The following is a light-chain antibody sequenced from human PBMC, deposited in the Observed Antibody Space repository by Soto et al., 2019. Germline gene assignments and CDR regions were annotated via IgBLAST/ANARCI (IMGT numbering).Light chain of an antibody. J-gene: IGLJ1*01. V-gene: IGLV2-14*01. CDR3: SSYTGSSTPYV. CDR1: SSDIGTYKY. CDR2: EVS. Sequence: QSVLTQPASVSGSPGQSITISCTRTSSDIGTYKYVSWYQHPPGKAPKLMIYEVSNRPSGVSNRFSGSKSGNTASLTISGLQAEDEADYYCSSYTGSSTPYVFGSGTKVTVL.